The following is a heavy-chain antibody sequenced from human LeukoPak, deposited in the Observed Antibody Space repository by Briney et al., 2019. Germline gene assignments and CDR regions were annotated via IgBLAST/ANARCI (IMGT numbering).Heavy chain of an antibody. J-gene: IGHJ5*02. Sequence: GASLRLSCAASGFTFSSYAMSWVRQAPGKGLEWVSAISGSGGSTYYADSVKGRFTISRDNSKNTLYLQRNSLRAEDTAVYYCAKGYYDSSGYNWFDPWGQGTLVTVSS. CDR2: ISGSGGST. CDR1: GFTFSSYA. V-gene: IGHV3-23*01. CDR3: AKGYYDSSGYNWFDP. D-gene: IGHD3-22*01.